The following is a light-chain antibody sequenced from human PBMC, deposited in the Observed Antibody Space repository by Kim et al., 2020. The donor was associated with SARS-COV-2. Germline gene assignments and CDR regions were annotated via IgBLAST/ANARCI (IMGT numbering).Light chain of an antibody. J-gene: IGLJ1*01. CDR3: QAWDSSTAV. CDR2: KDS. CDR1: KWGDKY. Sequence: VTHGKTSSRTCSGDKWGDKYACWYQQKPGQSPVLVIYKDSKRPSGIPERFSGSNSGNTATLTISGTQAMDEADYYCQAWDSSTAVFGTGTKVTVL. V-gene: IGLV3-1*01.